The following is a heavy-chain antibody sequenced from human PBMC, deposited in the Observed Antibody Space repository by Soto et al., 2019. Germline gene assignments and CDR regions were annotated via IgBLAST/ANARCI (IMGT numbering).Heavy chain of an antibody. J-gene: IGHJ4*02. D-gene: IGHD3-3*01. CDR3: ARVAVFGVVPDS. V-gene: IGHV4-61*01. CDR1: GGSVSSGSYY. Sequence: QVQMQESGPGLVKPSETLSLSCTVSGGSVSSGSYYWSWIRQSPGKGLEWIGIVYYSGRTNYNTSFKSRVTISVDTSKNQFSLKLNSVTAADTAMYFCARVAVFGVVPDSWGQGTQVSVSS. CDR2: VYYSGRT.